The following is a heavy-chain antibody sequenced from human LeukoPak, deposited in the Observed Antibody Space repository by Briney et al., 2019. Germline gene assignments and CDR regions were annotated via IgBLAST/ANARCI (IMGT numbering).Heavy chain of an antibody. Sequence: GRSLRLSCAASGFTFSSYGMHWVRQAPGKGLEWLAVISFAGSHKFYADSVKGRFTISRDNSKNTLFLEMNSLRAEDTAVYYCARGLLGRGGGSFDYWGQGTLVTVSS. CDR1: GFTFSSYG. CDR2: ISFAGSHK. CDR3: ARGLLGRGGGSFDY. D-gene: IGHD3-10*01. V-gene: IGHV3-30*03. J-gene: IGHJ4*02.